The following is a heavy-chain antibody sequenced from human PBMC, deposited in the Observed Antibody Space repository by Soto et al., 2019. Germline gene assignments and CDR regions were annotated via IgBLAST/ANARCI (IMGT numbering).Heavy chain of an antibody. D-gene: IGHD3-3*01. V-gene: IGHV1-3*01. CDR3: ARPQANYDFWSGYHSHCFDY. CDR2: INAGNGNT. Sequence: QVQLVQSGAEVKKPGASVKVSCKASGYTFTSYAMHWVRQAPGQRLEWMGWINAGNGNTKYTQKFQGRVTITRDTSASTAYMEMSSLRSEDTDVYYCARPQANYDFWSGYHSHCFDYWGPGTLVTVSS. CDR1: GYTFTSYA. J-gene: IGHJ4*02.